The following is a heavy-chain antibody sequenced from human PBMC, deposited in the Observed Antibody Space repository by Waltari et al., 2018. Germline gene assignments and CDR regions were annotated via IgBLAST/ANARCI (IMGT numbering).Heavy chain of an antibody. CDR1: GFIFNTFA. V-gene: IGHV3-21*01. D-gene: IGHD3-16*01. J-gene: IGHJ4*02. Sequence: VQLVESGGGLVKPGGSLRLSCAASGFIFNTFARNWVRQAPGKGLEWVSSISSRSTYIYYADSVKGRFTISRDNARSSLFLQMNSLRAEDTAVYYCARDEGGQYQGDFDYWGQGTLVSVSS. CDR2: ISSRSTYI. CDR3: ARDEGGQYQGDFDY.